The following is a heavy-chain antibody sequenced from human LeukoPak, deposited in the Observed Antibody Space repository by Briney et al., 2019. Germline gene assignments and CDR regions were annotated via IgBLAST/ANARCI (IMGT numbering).Heavy chain of an antibody. J-gene: IGHJ3*02. Sequence: SETLSLTCTVSGYSISSGYYWGWIRQPPGKGLEWIGSIYHSGSTYYNPSLKSRVTISVDTSKNQFSLKLSSVTAADTAVYYCASPNIVPARGAIDTFDIWGQGTMVTVSS. CDR1: GYSISSGYY. V-gene: IGHV4-38-2*02. CDR3: ASPNIVPARGAIDTFDI. CDR2: IYHSGST. D-gene: IGHD2-2*01.